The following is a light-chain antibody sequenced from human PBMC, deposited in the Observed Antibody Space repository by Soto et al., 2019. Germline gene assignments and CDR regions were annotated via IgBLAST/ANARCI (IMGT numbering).Light chain of an antibody. CDR1: QGISSY. Sequence: DIQLTQSPSFLSASVGDRVTITCRASQGISSYLAWYQQKPGKAPKLLIYAASTLQSGVPSRFSGSGSGTEFTLTISSLQPEDFANYYCQQLNSYPRFTLGPGTKVDI. V-gene: IGKV1-9*01. J-gene: IGKJ3*01. CDR3: QQLNSYPRFT. CDR2: AAS.